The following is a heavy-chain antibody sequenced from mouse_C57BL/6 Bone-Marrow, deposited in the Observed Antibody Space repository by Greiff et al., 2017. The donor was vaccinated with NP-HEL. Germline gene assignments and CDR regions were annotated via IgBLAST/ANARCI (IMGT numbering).Heavy chain of an antibody. J-gene: IGHJ4*01. V-gene: IGHV1-53*01. D-gene: IGHD2-1*01. CDR1: GYTFTSYW. CDR3: AGYGNYPYYYAMDY. Sequence: QVQLKQPGTELVKPGASVKLSCKASGYTFTSYWMHWVKQRPGQGLEWIGNINPSNGGTNYNEKFKSKATLTVDNASCTAYMQLSSLTSEDSAVYYCAGYGNYPYYYAMDYWGQGTSVTVSS. CDR2: INPSNGGT.